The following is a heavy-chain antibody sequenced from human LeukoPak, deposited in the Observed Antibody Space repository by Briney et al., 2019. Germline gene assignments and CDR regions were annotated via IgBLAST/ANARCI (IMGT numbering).Heavy chain of an antibody. CDR3: ARDRFDGAYCSGGSCFSPDYYYYYMDV. J-gene: IGHJ6*03. V-gene: IGHV1-18*01. D-gene: IGHD2-15*01. CDR1: GYTFTSYG. Sequence: GASVKVSCKASGYTFTSYGISWVRQAPGQGLEWMGWISAYNGNTNYAQKFQGRVTITADESTSTAYMELSSLRSEDTAVYYCARDRFDGAYCSGGSCFSPDYYYYYMDVWGKGTTVTVSS. CDR2: ISAYNGNT.